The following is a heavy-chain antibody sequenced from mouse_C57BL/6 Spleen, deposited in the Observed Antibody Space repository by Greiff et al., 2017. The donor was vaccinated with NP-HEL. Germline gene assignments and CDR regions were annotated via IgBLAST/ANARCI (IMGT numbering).Heavy chain of an antibody. CDR1: GFTFSDYG. D-gene: IGHD4-1*01. J-gene: IGHJ3*01. V-gene: IGHV5-17*01. CDR3: ARGGSGKGSWFAY. Sequence: DVKLQESGGGLVKPGGSLKLSCAASGFTFSDYGMHWVRQAPEKGLEWVAYISSGSSTIYYADTVKGRFTISRDNAKNTLFLQMTSLRSEDTAMYYCARGGSGKGSWFAYWGQGTLVTVSA. CDR2: ISSGSSTI.